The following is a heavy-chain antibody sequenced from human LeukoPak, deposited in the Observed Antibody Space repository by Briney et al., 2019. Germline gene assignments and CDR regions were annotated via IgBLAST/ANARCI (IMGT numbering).Heavy chain of an antibody. V-gene: IGHV1-69*13. CDR3: ATQWGYSSTRALDY. CDR1: GGTLSSYA. J-gene: IGHJ4*02. D-gene: IGHD6-13*01. Sequence: SVKVSFKASGGTLSSYAISWVRQAPGQGLEWMGGIIPIFGTANYAQKIQGRVTITADESTSTAYMELSSLRSEDTAVYYCATQWGYSSTRALDYWGQGTLVTVSS. CDR2: IIPIFGTA.